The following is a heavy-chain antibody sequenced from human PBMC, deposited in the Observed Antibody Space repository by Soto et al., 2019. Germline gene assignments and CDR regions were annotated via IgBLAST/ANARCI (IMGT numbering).Heavy chain of an antibody. Sequence: SGPTLVNPTQTLTLTCTFSGSSLSSKGMRVSWIRQPPGKALEWLARIDWDDDKFYSPSLRTRLAISKGTSKNQVVLTMTNVDPMDTATYYCARSPGGFTVATYLFDYWGQGTLVTVSS. V-gene: IGHV2-70*04. D-gene: IGHD3-16*01. CDR3: ARSPGGFTVATYLFDY. J-gene: IGHJ4*02. CDR1: GSSLSSKGMR. CDR2: IDWDDDK.